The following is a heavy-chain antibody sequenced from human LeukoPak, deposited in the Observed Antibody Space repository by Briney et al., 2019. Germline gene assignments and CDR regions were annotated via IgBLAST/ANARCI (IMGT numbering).Heavy chain of an antibody. V-gene: IGHV3-53*01. Sequence: GGSLRLSCAASGFTVSNNYMSWVRPAAGKGLQWDSLIHTGGSTYYADSVKGRFTISRDNSTNTVYLQMNSLRAEDPAVYFCARVAWDGDYVVVHWGEGTLVTV. J-gene: IGHJ4*02. CDR2: IHTGGST. CDR3: ARVAWDGDYVVVH. D-gene: IGHD4-17*01. CDR1: GFTVSNNY.